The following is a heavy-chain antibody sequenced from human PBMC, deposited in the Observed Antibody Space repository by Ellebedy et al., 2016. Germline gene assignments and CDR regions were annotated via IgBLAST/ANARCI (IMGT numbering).Heavy chain of an antibody. CDR1: GFTVSTNY. CDR2: IFSDGNT. J-gene: IGHJ4*02. D-gene: IGHD3-3*01. CDR3: ARHSTYYDFWSGYSPWYFDY. Sequence: GESLKISCAASGFTVSTNYMKWVRQAPGKGLEWVSAIFSDGNTYYADSVKGRFTISRDNSKNTLYLQMNSLRAEDTAMYYCARHSTYYDFWSGYSPWYFDYWGQGTLVTVSS. V-gene: IGHV3-53*01.